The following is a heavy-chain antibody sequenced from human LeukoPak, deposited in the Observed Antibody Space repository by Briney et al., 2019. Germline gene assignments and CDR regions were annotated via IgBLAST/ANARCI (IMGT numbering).Heavy chain of an antibody. J-gene: IGHJ3*02. D-gene: IGHD4-17*01. CDR3: AKQWNDYGDYVGDAFDI. CDR2: IYYSGST. V-gene: IGHV4-39*07. Sequence: SETLSLTCAVSGGSISSSSYYWGWIRQPPGKGLEWIGSIYYSGSTYYNPSLKSRVTISVDTSKNQFSLKLSSVTAADTAVYYCAKQWNDYGDYVGDAFDIWGQGTMVTVSS. CDR1: GGSISSSSYY.